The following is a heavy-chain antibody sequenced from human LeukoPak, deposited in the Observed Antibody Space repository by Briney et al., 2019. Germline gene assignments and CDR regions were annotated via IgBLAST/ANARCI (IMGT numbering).Heavy chain of an antibody. D-gene: IGHD2-15*01. Sequence: GGSLRLSCAASGFTVSSTYMSWVRQTPGKGLEWVSVIYSGGSTYYADSVKGRFTICRDDSKNTLYLKMNSLSAEDTSVYYCASLTVTGGSLSDYWGQGTLVTVSS. V-gene: IGHV3-66*01. CDR3: ASLTVTGGSLSDY. CDR2: IYSGGST. J-gene: IGHJ4*02. CDR1: GFTVSSTY.